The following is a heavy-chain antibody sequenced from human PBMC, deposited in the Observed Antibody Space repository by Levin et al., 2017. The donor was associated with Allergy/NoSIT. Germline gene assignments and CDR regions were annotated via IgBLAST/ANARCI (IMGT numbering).Heavy chain of an antibody. CDR1: GFTFSSYA. V-gene: IGHV3-23*01. Sequence: LSLTCAASGFTFSSYAMSWVRQAPGKGLEWVSAISGSGGSTYYADSVKGRFTISRDNSKNTLYLQMNSLRAEDTAVYYCAKELLDFWSGYYKDYWGQGTLVTVSS. D-gene: IGHD3-3*01. CDR3: AKELLDFWSGYYKDY. J-gene: IGHJ4*02. CDR2: ISGSGGST.